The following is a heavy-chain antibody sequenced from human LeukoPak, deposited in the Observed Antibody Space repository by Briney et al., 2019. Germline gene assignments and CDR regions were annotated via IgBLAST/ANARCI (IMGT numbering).Heavy chain of an antibody. J-gene: IGHJ4*02. CDR3: ARARWYEGAPDDY. CDR1: GFTFSSYW. CDR2: IKQDASEK. V-gene: IGHV3-7*04. Sequence: PGGSLRLSRAASGFTFSSYWMSWVRQAPGKGLEWVANIKQDASEKYYVDSVKGRFTISRDNAKNSLYLQMNSLGAEDTAVYYCARARWYEGAPDDYWGQGTLVTVSS. D-gene: IGHD6-13*01.